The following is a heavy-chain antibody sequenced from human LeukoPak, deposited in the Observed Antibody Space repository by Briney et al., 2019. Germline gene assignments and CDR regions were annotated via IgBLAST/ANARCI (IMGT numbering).Heavy chain of an antibody. J-gene: IGHJ5*02. CDR1: GSTFSRFA. V-gene: IGHV1-69*13. CDR2: IIPIFGTA. CDR3: ARVVTPRYCSATSCYWKGWFDP. D-gene: IGHD2-2*01. Sequence: SVKVSCKASGSTFSRFAMSWVRRAPRQGLEWMGGIIPIFGTANYAQRFQGRVTITADESTGTAYMELSGLRSEDTAVYYCARVVTPRYCSATSCYWKGWFDPWGQGTLVTVSS.